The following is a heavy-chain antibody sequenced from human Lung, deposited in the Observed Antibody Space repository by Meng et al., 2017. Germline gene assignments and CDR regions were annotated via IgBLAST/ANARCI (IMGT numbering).Heavy chain of an antibody. V-gene: IGHV4-34*01. CDR3: ARGPTTMAHDFDY. D-gene: IGHD4-11*01. CDR1: GGAFSDYY. CDR2: INHSGST. J-gene: IGHJ4*02. Sequence: QVHLQRWGAGLLKPSTPLSLTCVVSGGAFSDYYWSWIRQPPGKGLEWIGEINHSGSTNYNPSLESRATISVDTSQNNLSLKLSSVTAADSAVYYCARGPTTMAHDFDYWGQGTLVTVSS.